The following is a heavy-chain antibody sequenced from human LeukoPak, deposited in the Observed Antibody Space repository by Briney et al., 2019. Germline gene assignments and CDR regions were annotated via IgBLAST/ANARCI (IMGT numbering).Heavy chain of an antibody. V-gene: IGHV3-74*01. CDR2: INSDGSST. J-gene: IGHJ4*02. CDR1: GFIFNKHA. Sequence: PGGSLRLSCVASGFIFNKHAMSWVRQAPGKGLEWVSRINSDGSSTSYADSVKGRFTISRDNAKNTLYLQMNSLRAEDTAVYYCARDENPPQSYFDYWGQGTLVTVSS. CDR3: ARDENPPQSYFDY.